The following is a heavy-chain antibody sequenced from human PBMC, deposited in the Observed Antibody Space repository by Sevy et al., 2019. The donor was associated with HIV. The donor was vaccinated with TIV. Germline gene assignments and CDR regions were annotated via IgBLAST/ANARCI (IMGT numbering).Heavy chain of an antibody. V-gene: IGHV3-48*03. CDR2: ISSSGSSI. CDR1: GFTFSSYD. D-gene: IGHD2-8*01. J-gene: IGHJ5*02. CDR3: TRNGGAFDNGFDP. Sequence: GGSLRLSCTASGFTFSSYDMNWVRQAPGKGLEWVSKISSSGSSIYYAYSVKGRFTISRDNAKNSLNLQMNSLRAEDTALYYCTRNGGAFDNGFDPWGQGTLVTVSS.